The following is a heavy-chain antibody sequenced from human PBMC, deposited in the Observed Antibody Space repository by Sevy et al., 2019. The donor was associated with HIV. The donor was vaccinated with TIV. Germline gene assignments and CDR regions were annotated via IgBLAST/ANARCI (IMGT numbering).Heavy chain of an antibody. J-gene: IGHJ5*02. D-gene: IGHD6-19*01. V-gene: IGHV4-59*01. CDR2: IYYSGST. CDR1: GGSXXXYX. CDR3: ARGMRAVAGTXXXXP. Sequence: SETLSLTCTVSGGSXXXYXWSWIRQPPGKGLEWIGYIYYSGSTNYNPSLKSRVTISVDTSKNQFSLKLSSVTAADTAVYYCARGMRAVAGTXXXXPWGQXTLVTVSS.